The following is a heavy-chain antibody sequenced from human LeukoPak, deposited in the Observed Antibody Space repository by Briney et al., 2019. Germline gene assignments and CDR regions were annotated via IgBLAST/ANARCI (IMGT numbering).Heavy chain of an antibody. CDR2: IYYSGST. Sequence: SETLSLTCTVSGGSISSFYWSWIRQFPGKGLEWIGYIYYSGSTNYNPSLKSRVTMSVGTSKNQFSLKLSSVTAADTAVYYCARDMYDSSGYFDYWGQGTLVTVSS. CDR1: GGSISSFY. D-gene: IGHD3-22*01. J-gene: IGHJ4*02. V-gene: IGHV4-59*01. CDR3: ARDMYDSSGYFDY.